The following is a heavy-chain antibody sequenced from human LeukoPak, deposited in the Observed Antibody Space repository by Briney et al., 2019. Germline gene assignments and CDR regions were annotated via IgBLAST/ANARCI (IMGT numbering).Heavy chain of an antibody. D-gene: IGHD2-15*01. CDR3: ARRSTQADLYCSGGSCYYFDY. Sequence: PSETLSLICTVSGGSISSSSYYWGWIRQPPGKGLEWIGSIYYSGSTYYNPSLKSRVTISVDTSKNQFSLKLSSVTAADTAVYYCARRSTQADLYCSGGSCYYFDYWGQGTLVTVPS. CDR2: IYYSGST. CDR1: GGSISSSSYY. V-gene: IGHV4-39*01. J-gene: IGHJ4*02.